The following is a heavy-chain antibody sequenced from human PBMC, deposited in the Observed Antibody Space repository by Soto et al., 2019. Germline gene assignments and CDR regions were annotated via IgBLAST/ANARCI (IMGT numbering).Heavy chain of an antibody. Sequence: GGSLRLSCAASGFTFSSYSMNWVRQAPGKGLEWVSSISSSSSYIYYADSVKGRFTISRDNAKNSLYLQMNSLRAEDTAVYYCARDRAARGVSFDYWGQGTLVTVSS. CDR2: ISSSSSYI. D-gene: IGHD6-6*01. CDR3: ARDRAARGVSFDY. V-gene: IGHV3-21*01. CDR1: GFTFSSYS. J-gene: IGHJ4*02.